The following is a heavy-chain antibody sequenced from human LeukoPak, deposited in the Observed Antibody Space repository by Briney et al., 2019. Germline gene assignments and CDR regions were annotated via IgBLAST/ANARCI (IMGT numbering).Heavy chain of an antibody. D-gene: IGHD6-19*01. Sequence: GGPLTLSCAASGLPFSTYSMNWVRQAPGKGREWVSSISSRSTYIYYADSVKGRFTISRDNAKNSLYLQMNSLRAEDTAVYYCARDLNTGYSSGWYIDYWGQGTLVTVSS. J-gene: IGHJ4*02. CDR1: GLPFSTYS. V-gene: IGHV3-21*01. CDR3: ARDLNTGYSSGWYIDY. CDR2: ISSRSTYI.